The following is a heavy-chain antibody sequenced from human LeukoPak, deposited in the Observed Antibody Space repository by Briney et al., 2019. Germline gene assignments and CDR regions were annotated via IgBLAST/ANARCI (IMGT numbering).Heavy chain of an antibody. CDR2: ISAYNGNT. J-gene: IGHJ5*02. V-gene: IGHV1-18*01. CDR1: GYTFTSYG. D-gene: IGHD3-10*01. CDR3: ARAVGGYYGSGSYSANWFDP. Sequence: ASVKVSCKASGYTFTSYGISWVRQAPGQGLEWMGWISAYNGNTNYARKLQGRVTMTTDTSTSTAYMELRSLRSDDTAVYYCARAVGGYYGSGSYSANWFDPWGQGTLVTVSS.